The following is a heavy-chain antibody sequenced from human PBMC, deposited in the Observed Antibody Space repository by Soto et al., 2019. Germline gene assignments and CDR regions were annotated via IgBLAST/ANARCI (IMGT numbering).Heavy chain of an antibody. CDR3: ARIRRDSSSWYKVDP. Sequence: SGPTLVNPTQTLTLTCTFSGFSLSTSGMCVSWIRQPPGKALEWLALIDWDDDKYYSTSLKTRLTISKDTSKNQVVLTMTNMDPVDTATYYCARIRRDSSSWYKVDPWGQGTLVTVSS. J-gene: IGHJ5*02. CDR2: IDWDDDK. CDR1: GFSLSTSGMC. V-gene: IGHV2-70*01. D-gene: IGHD6-13*01.